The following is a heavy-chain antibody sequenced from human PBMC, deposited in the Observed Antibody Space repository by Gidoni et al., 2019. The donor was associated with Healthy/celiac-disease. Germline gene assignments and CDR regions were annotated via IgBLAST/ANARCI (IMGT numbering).Heavy chain of an antibody. D-gene: IGHD2-21*02. Sequence: EVQLLESVGGLVQPGGSLRLSCAASGFTFSSYALSWVRQAPGKGLGGVSAISGSGGRTYYADSVKGRFTISRDNSKNTLYLQMNSLRAEDTAVYYCAKAPAYCGGDCYSGWGFDYWGQGTLVTVSS. CDR3: AKAPAYCGGDCYSGWGFDY. V-gene: IGHV3-23*01. CDR1: GFTFSSYA. CDR2: ISGSGGRT. J-gene: IGHJ4*02.